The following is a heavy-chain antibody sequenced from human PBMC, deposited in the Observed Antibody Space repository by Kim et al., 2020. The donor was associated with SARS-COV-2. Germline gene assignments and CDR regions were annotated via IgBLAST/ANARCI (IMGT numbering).Heavy chain of an antibody. CDR2: ISSSSSYI. Sequence: GGSLRLSCAASGFTFSSYSMNWVRQAPGKGLEWVSSISSSSSYIYYADSVKGRFTISRDNAKNSLYLQMNSLRAEDTAVYYCARGGSSLGGDYYGMDVWGQGTTVTVSS. CDR3: ARGGSSLGGDYYGMDV. V-gene: IGHV3-21*01. J-gene: IGHJ6*02. D-gene: IGHD6-13*01. CDR1: GFTFSSYS.